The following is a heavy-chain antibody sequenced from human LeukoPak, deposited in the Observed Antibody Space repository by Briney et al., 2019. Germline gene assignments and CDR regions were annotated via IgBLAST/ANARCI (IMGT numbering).Heavy chain of an antibody. V-gene: IGHV4-59*12. CDR1: GGSINSYY. D-gene: IGHD2-15*01. CDR2: IYHGGST. CDR3: ARVTYTPSISRDAFDI. Sequence: PSETLSLTCTVSGGSINSYYWSWIRQPPGKGLEWIGYIYHGGSTYYNPSLKSRVTISVDRSKNQFSLKLSSVTAADTAVYYCARVTYTPSISRDAFDIWGQGTMVTVSS. J-gene: IGHJ3*02.